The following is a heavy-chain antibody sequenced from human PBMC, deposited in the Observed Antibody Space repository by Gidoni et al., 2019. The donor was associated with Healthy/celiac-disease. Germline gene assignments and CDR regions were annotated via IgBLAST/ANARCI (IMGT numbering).Heavy chain of an antibody. D-gene: IGHD3-3*01. Sequence: QVQLQESGPGLVKPSETLSLTCAVPGYSISSGYYWGWIRHPPGKGLEWMGSIYHSGSTYYNPSRKCRVTIPVDTSKNQFSLKLSSVTAADTAVYYCAREGNSYYDFWSGYYKAPYFDYWGQGTLVTVSS. V-gene: IGHV4-38-2*02. CDR2: IYHSGST. J-gene: IGHJ4*02. CDR3: AREGNSYYDFWSGYYKAPYFDY. CDR1: GYSISSGYY.